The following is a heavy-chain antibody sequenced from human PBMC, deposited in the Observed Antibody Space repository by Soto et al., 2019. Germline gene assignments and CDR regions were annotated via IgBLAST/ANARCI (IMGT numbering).Heavy chain of an antibody. CDR2: IKPKSEGETA. CDR1: RFNFSAAW. J-gene: IGHJ4*02. V-gene: IGHV3-15*07. CDR3: ATVPYGSGPT. D-gene: IGHD6-19*01. Sequence: EMHLVQSGGGLVKPGGSLRLSCVASRFNFSAAWVNWIRQAPGKGLEWVGRIKPKSEGETADYTAPVRGRFTISRDDSQNTLHLQMDSLKTEDTAVYYCATVPYGSGPTWGLGVLVTVSS.